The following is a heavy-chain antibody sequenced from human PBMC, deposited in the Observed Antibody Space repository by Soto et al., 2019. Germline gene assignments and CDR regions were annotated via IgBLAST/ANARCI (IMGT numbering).Heavy chain of an antibody. CDR1: GFTFSSYG. J-gene: IGHJ3*02. CDR2: IWYDGSNK. Sequence: QVQLVESGGGVVQPGRSLRLSCAASGFTFSSYGMHWVRQAPGKGLEWVAVIWYDGSNKYYADSVKGRFTISRENSQNTLYLQMNSLRAEDTAVYYCAREWLFGRDAFDIWGQGTMVTVSS. V-gene: IGHV3-33*01. D-gene: IGHD3-22*01. CDR3: AREWLFGRDAFDI.